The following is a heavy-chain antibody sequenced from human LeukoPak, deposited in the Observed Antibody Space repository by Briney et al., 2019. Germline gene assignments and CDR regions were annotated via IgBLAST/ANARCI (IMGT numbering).Heavy chain of an antibody. CDR3: ARSPYSSSALDY. Sequence: SETLSLTCTVSGSSIGSNYWSRIRKPAGKGLEWIGRIYSGGTTNYNPSLKGRVTMSVDTSKNQFSLKLSSVTAADTAVYFCARSPYSSSALDYWGQGTLVTVSS. CDR1: GSSIGSNY. CDR2: IYSGGTT. J-gene: IGHJ4*02. V-gene: IGHV4-4*07. D-gene: IGHD6-13*01.